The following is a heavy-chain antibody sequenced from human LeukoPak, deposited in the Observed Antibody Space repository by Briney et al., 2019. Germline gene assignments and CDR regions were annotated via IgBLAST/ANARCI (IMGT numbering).Heavy chain of an antibody. J-gene: IGHJ4*02. V-gene: IGHV4-39*07. Sequence: SETLSLTCTVSGGSISSSSYYWGWIRQPPGKGLEWIGEIYHSGSTNYNPSLKSRVTISVDKSKNQFSLKLSSVTAADTAVYYCARDSCSGGSCSNFDYWGQGTLVTVSS. D-gene: IGHD2-15*01. CDR2: IYHSGST. CDR3: ARDSCSGGSCSNFDY. CDR1: GGSISSSSYY.